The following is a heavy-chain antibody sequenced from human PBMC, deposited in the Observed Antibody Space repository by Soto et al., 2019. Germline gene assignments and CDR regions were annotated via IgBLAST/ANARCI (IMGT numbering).Heavy chain of an antibody. Sequence: GASVKVSCKASGYTFTSYAMHWVRQAPGQRLEWMGWINAGNGNTKYSQKFQGRVTITRDTSASTAYMELSSLRSEDTAVYYCARDFPWKATGDVNTWFDPWGQGTLVTVSS. V-gene: IGHV1-3*01. CDR3: ARDFPWKATGDVNTWFDP. CDR1: GYTFTSYA. D-gene: IGHD5-12*01. J-gene: IGHJ5*02. CDR2: INAGNGNT.